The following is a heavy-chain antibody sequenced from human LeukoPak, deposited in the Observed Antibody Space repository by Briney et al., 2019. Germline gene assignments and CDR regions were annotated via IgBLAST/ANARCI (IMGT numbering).Heavy chain of an antibody. J-gene: IGHJ6*03. V-gene: IGHV4-30-4*08. CDR1: GGSISSGDYY. Sequence: SQTLSLTCTVSGGSISSGDYYWSWIRQPPGKGLEWIGYIYYSGSTYYNPSLKSRVTISVDTSKNQFSLKLSSVTAADTAVYYCASLYRAGYYMDVWGKGTTVTVSS. D-gene: IGHD6-19*01. CDR2: IYYSGST. CDR3: ASLYRAGYYMDV.